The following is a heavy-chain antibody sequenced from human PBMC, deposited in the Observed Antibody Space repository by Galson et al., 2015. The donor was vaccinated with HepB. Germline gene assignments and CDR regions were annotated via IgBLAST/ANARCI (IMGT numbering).Heavy chain of an antibody. V-gene: IGHV3-33*01. D-gene: IGHD3-10*01. CDR1: GFAFRTYG. J-gene: IGHJ3*02. CDR3: ARGSGTHTDAFDI. CDR2: IWSDGSSK. Sequence: SLRLSCAASGFAFRTYGMHWVRQAPGKGLEWVAVIWSDGSSKYKVDSVKGRFTISRDNSKNTLYLQMNSLRAEDTAVYYCARGSGTHTDAFDIWGLGTMVTVSS.